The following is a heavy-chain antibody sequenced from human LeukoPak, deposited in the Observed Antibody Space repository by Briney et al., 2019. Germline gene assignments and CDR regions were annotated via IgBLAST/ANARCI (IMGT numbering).Heavy chain of an antibody. CDR2: INSDGSWT. CDR3: AKMGVVAARPGTFDY. CDR1: GNYW. D-gene: IGHD6-6*01. J-gene: IGHJ4*02. Sequence: QPGGSLRLSCAASGNYWMHWVRQVPGKGLVWVSHINSDGSWTSYADSVKGRFTISKDNAKNTVYLQMNSLRAEDTAVYYCAKMGVVAARPGTFDYWGQGTLVTVSS. V-gene: IGHV3-74*01.